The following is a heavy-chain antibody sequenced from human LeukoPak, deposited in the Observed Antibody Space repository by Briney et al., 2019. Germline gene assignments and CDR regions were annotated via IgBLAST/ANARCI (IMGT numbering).Heavy chain of an antibody. CDR1: GYTFTSYD. CDR3: ASIRRSSGWYNNWFDP. J-gene: IGHJ5*02. D-gene: IGHD6-19*01. Sequence: ASVKVSCKASGYTFTSYDINWVRQATGQGPEWMGWMNPNSGNTGYAQKFQGRVTMTRNTSISTAYMELSSLRSEDTAVYYCASIRRSSGWYNNWFDPWGQGTLVTVSS. CDR2: MNPNSGNT. V-gene: IGHV1-8*01.